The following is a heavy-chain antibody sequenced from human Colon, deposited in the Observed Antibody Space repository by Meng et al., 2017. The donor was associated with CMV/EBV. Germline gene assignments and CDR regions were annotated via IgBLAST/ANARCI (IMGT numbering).Heavy chain of an antibody. CDR1: GYTFTNFG. CDR2: ISPYNGDT. J-gene: IGHJ4*02. Sequence: QVQRGHVGAEGKKPGASVKVSCKTSGYTFTNFGISWVRQAPGQGLEWMAYISPYNGDTNYAQRFQGRVALTTDTSTSTVYMELGSLTSDDTAMYYCARELARGGYWGQGTLVTGSS. V-gene: IGHV1-18*01. CDR3: ARELARGGY.